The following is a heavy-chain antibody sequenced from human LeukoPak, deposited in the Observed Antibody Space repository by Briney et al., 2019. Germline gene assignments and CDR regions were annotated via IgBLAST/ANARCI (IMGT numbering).Heavy chain of an antibody. D-gene: IGHD3-16*01. J-gene: IGHJ4*02. CDR3: AKHGLRSGTYVIDY. Sequence: PGGSLRLSCAASGFLFSDFGIHWVRQPPGKGLEGVTFIRNDGSDKYYTDSVRGRFTISRDNSKTTVYLQMISLRVEDTAIYYCAKHGLRSGTYVIDYWGQGTLVTVSS. V-gene: IGHV3-30*02. CDR2: IRNDGSDK. CDR1: GFLFSDFG.